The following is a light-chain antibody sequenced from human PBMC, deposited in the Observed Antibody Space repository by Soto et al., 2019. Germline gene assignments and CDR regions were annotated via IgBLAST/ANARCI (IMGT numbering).Light chain of an antibody. J-gene: IGKJ4*01. CDR3: QQRRSWLT. Sequence: IVLTQSPATLSLSPGERATLSCRASQSVSTYLAWYQQKPGQAPKLLIYDVSNRATGIPPRYSGSGSGTDFTLTISGLEPEDFAIYYCQQRRSWLTFGGGTKVDIK. V-gene: IGKV3-11*01. CDR2: DVS. CDR1: QSVSTY.